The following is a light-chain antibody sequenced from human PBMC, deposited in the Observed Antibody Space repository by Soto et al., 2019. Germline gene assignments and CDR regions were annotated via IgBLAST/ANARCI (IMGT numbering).Light chain of an antibody. J-gene: IGLJ2*01. Sequence: QSALTQPASVSGSHGQSITISCTGTSSDVGGYKFVSWYQQHPGKVPKLLIYDVSNRPSGVSNRFSGAKSGNTASLTIFGLQAEDEAEYYCSSYTRSTTLNVRFGGGTKLTVL. CDR3: SSYTRSTTLNVR. CDR1: SSDVGGYKF. CDR2: DVS. V-gene: IGLV2-14*01.